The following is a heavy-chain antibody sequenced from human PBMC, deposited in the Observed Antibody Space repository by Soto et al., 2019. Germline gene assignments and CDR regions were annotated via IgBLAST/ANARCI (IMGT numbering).Heavy chain of an antibody. D-gene: IGHD5-18*01. Sequence: SETLSLTCTVSGGSISSGDYYWSWIRQPPGKGLEWIGSIYYSGSTYYNPSLKSRVTISVDTSKNQFSLKLNSVTAADTAVYYCARDTSSGGFSNGFSDYWGQGTLVTVSS. CDR1: GGSISSGDYY. V-gene: IGHV4-30-4*01. CDR2: IYYSGST. CDR3: ARDTSSGGFSNGFSDY. J-gene: IGHJ4*02.